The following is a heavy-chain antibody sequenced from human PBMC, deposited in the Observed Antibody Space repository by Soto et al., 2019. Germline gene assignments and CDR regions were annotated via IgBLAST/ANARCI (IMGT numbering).Heavy chain of an antibody. J-gene: IGHJ3*02. CDR1: GGSFSTYY. CDR2: INHSGST. Sequence: SETLSLTCAVDGGSFSTYYWSWIRQPPWKGLEWIGQINHSGSTNYNPSLKSRVSISVATPKDQFSLSVTAVTAADTAVYYCARWGPNAVVLAGQSDPICGQGTMVTV. D-gene: IGHD2-15*01. CDR3: ARWGPNAVVLAGQSDPI. V-gene: IGHV4-34*01.